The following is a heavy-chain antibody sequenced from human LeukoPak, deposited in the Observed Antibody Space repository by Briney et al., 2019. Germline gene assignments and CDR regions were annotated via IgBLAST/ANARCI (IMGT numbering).Heavy chain of an antibody. CDR3: ARSTYAPFDF. D-gene: IGHD4-17*01. Sequence: GGSLRLSCAASGFTFSNAWMSWVRQAPGKGLEWVAFIRYDGSNKYYADSVKGRFTISRDNSKNTLYLQMNSLRAEDTAVYYCARSTYAPFDFWGQGTLVTVSS. CDR1: GFTFSNAW. CDR2: IRYDGSNK. V-gene: IGHV3-30*02. J-gene: IGHJ4*02.